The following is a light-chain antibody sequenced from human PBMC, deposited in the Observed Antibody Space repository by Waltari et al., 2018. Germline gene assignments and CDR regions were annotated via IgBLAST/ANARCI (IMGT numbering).Light chain of an antibody. V-gene: IGKV1-12*01. CDR1: QNFGTS. J-gene: IGKJ1*01. CDR2: AVS. Sequence: DIQLTQSPPSVSASIGYRITITCRASQNFGTSLAWYQQKPGKAPNLLIYAVSTLQTGVPSRFSGSGSGTDFTLTINGLQPEDFATYYCQQADSFSWTFGQGTKVEIK. CDR3: QQADSFSWT.